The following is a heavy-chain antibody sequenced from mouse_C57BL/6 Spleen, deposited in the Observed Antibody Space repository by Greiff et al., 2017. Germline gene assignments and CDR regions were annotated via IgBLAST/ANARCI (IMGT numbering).Heavy chain of an antibody. D-gene: IGHD2-10*01. J-gene: IGHJ2*01. V-gene: IGHV14-4*01. CDR3: TTPYYGNY. Sequence: VQLKQSGAELVRPGASVKLSCTASGFNIKDDYMHWVKQRPEQGLEWIGWIDPENGDTEYASKFQGKATITADTSSNTAYLQLSSLTSEDTAVYYCTTPYYGNYWGQGTTLTVSS. CDR2: IDPENGDT. CDR1: GFNIKDDY.